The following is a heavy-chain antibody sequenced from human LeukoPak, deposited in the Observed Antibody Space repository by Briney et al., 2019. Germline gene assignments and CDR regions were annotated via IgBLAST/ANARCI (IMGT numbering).Heavy chain of an antibody. J-gene: IGHJ4*02. D-gene: IGHD3-16*01. V-gene: IGHV3-23*01. CDR3: AKGYYDYVWGSYYFDY. CDR2: ISGSGGST. Sequence: GGSLRLSCAASGFTFSSYAMSWVRQAPGKGLEWVSAISGSGGSTHYADSVKGRFTISRDNSRDTLYLQMNSLRAEDTAVYYCAKGYYDYVWGSYYFDYWGQGTLVTVSS. CDR1: GFTFSSYA.